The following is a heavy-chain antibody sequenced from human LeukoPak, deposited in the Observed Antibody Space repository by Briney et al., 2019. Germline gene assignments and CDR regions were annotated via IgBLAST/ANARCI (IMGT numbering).Heavy chain of an antibody. J-gene: IGHJ4*02. CDR1: GYSISIGYY. D-gene: IGHD6-19*01. CDR2: IYHSGSS. V-gene: IGHV4-38-2*02. Sequence: SETLSLTCTVSGYSISIGYYWGWIRQPPGKGLEWIGSIYHSGSSYYNPSLKSRVTISVDTSKNQFSLKLSSVTAADTAVYYCARVGRLRQWLVLDYFDYWGQGTLVTVSS. CDR3: ARVGRLRQWLVLDYFDY.